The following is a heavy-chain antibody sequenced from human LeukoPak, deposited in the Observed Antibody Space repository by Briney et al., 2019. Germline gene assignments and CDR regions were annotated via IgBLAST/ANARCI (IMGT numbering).Heavy chain of an antibody. D-gene: IGHD4-17*01. V-gene: IGHV3-7*02. CDR1: GFIFRNYW. J-gene: IGHJ4*02. Sequence: GGSLRLSCVASGFIFRNYWMSWVRQAPGKGLEWVANINHDGGDKNYVDSVKGRFTVSRDNAKSSLYLQMNSLRVEDTAVYYCAITGGPTVTAFDLWGQGILVTVSS. CDR3: AITGGPTVTAFDL. CDR2: INHDGGDK.